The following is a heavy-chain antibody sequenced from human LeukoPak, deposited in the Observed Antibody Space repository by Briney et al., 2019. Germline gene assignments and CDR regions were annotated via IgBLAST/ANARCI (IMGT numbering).Heavy chain of an antibody. D-gene: IGHD5-18*01. CDR1: GGSISSSYW. CDR2: IYHSGST. J-gene: IGHJ4*02. Sequence: SGTLSLTCAVSGGSISSSYWWSWVRQPPGKGLEWIGEIYHSGSTNYNPSLKSRVTISVDTSKNQFSLKLTSVTAADTAVYYCARDSGYSYGYSLDYWGQGTLVTVSS. V-gene: IGHV4-4*02. CDR3: ARDSGYSYGYSLDY.